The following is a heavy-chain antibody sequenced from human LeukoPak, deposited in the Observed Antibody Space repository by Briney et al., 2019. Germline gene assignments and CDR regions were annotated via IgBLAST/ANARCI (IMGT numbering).Heavy chain of an antibody. CDR1: GGSFSGYY. D-gene: IGHD6-19*01. V-gene: IGHV4-34*01. CDR3: ARDPSSGWYRKGYFDY. CDR2: INHSGST. J-gene: IGHJ4*02. Sequence: NTSETLSLTCAVYGGSFSGYYWSWIRQPPGKGLEWIGEINHSGSTNYNPSLKSRVTISVDTSKNQFSLKLSSVTAADTAVYYCARDPSSGWYRKGYFDYWGQGTLVTVSS.